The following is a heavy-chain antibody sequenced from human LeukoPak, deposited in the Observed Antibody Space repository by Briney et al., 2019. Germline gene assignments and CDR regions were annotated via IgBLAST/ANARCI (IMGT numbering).Heavy chain of an antibody. CDR2: IYYSGST. V-gene: IGHV4-39*01. CDR1: GRSIISSGYY. Sequence: SQTLSLTCTVSGRSIISSGYYSGCIRQPPGKGLEWTGSIYYSGSTYYNPSLKSRVTISVDTSKNQFSLKLSSVTAADTAVYYCAGRVVAATVNWFDPWGQGTLVTVSS. D-gene: IGHD2-15*01. CDR3: AGRVVAATVNWFDP. J-gene: IGHJ5*02.